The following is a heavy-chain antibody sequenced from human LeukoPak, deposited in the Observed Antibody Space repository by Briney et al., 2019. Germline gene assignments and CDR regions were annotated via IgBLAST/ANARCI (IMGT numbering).Heavy chain of an antibody. J-gene: IGHJ5*02. CDR1: GGSVNSSSYY. V-gene: IGHV4-39*01. D-gene: IGHD3-3*01. Sequence: PSETLSLTCTVSGGSVNSSSYYWGWIRQPPGKGLEWIGSIYYSGSTYYNPSLKSRLTISVDTSKNQFSLKLSSVTAADTSVYYCARSDFDFDPWGQGTLVTVSS. CDR3: ARSDFDFDP. CDR2: IYYSGST.